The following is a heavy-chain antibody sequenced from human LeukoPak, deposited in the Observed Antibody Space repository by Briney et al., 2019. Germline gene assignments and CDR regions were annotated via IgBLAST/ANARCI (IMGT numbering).Heavy chain of an antibody. CDR2: ISGSGSTI. Sequence: GGSLRLSCAASGFTFSDYYMSWIRQAPGKGLEGVSYISGSGSTIYYADSVKGRFTISRDNAKSSLYLQMNSLRAEDTAVYYCARSPGGDLPYYSYGMDVWGQGTTVTVSS. D-gene: IGHD4-17*01. CDR3: ARSPGGDLPYYSYGMDV. V-gene: IGHV3-11*01. J-gene: IGHJ6*02. CDR1: GFTFSDYY.